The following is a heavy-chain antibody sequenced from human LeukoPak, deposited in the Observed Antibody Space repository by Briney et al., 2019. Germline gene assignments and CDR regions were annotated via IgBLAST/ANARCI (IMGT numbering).Heavy chain of an antibody. CDR3: AKTPPLDSSSWSHGDY. Sequence: GGSLRHSCAASGFTFSSYAMSWVRQAPGKGLEWVSAISGSGDSTYYGDSVKGRFTISRDNSKNTLYLQMNSLRAEDTAVYYCAKTPPLDSSSWSHGDYWGQGTLVTVSS. CDR1: GFTFSSYA. V-gene: IGHV3-23*01. D-gene: IGHD6-13*01. J-gene: IGHJ4*02. CDR2: ISGSGDST.